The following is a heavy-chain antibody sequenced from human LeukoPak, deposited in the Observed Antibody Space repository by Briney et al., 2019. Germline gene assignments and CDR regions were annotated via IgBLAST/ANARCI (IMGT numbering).Heavy chain of an antibody. Sequence: SETLSLTCTVPDGFVSSGSDNWSGIRQPPGKGLEWIGYIYHSGSTNYNPSLKSRVTISVDTSKNQFSLKLSSVTAADTAVYQCARGGPYQVETAVDFDYWGQGTLVTVSS. D-gene: IGHD2-2*01. CDR1: DGFVSSGSDN. J-gene: IGHJ4*02. CDR3: ARGGPYQVETAVDFDY. V-gene: IGHV4-61*01. CDR2: IYHSGST.